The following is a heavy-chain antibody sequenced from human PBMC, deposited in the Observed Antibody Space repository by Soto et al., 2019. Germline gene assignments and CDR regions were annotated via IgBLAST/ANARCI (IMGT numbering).Heavy chain of an antibody. V-gene: IGHV1-69*01. J-gene: IGHJ2*01. Sequence: QVQLVQSGAEVKKPGSSVIVACTASGGTFSSYAISWVRLAPGQGLEWRGGIIPIFGTANYAQKCQGRVTITADEYTSTAFMELSSLISEDTAVYYCARKMERGGWDSISSGWYFYLWGRGTLVTVSS. CDR1: GGTFSSYA. CDR3: ARKMERGGWDSISSGWYFYL. CDR2: IIPIFGTA. D-gene: IGHD6-6*01.